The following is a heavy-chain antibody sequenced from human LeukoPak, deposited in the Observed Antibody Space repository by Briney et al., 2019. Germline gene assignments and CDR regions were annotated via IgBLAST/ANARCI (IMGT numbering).Heavy chain of an antibody. CDR3: VRDRGWLSNPGYFDY. CDR2: ISSNGSTI. Sequence: GGSLRLSCAASGFTFSSYEMNWVRQAPGKGLEWVSYISSNGSTIYYADSVKGRFTISGDNAKKSLYLQMNSLRAEDTAVYYCVRDRGWLSNPGYFDYWGRGTLVTVSS. J-gene: IGHJ4*02. CDR1: GFTFSSYE. V-gene: IGHV3-48*03. D-gene: IGHD3-22*01.